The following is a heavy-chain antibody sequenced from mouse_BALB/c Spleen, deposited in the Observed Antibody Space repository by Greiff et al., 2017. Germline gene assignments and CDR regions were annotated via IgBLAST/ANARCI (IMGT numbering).Heavy chain of an antibody. J-gene: IGHJ2*01. Sequence: ESGPGLVKPSQSLSLTCTVTGYSITSDYAWNWIRQFPGNKLEWMGYISYSGSTSYNPSLKSRISITRDTSKNQFFLQLNSVTTEDTATYYCARRDYRYDGFDYWGQGTTLTVSS. CDR2: ISYSGST. D-gene: IGHD2-14*01. CDR1: GYSITSDYA. V-gene: IGHV3-2*02. CDR3: ARRDYRYDGFDY.